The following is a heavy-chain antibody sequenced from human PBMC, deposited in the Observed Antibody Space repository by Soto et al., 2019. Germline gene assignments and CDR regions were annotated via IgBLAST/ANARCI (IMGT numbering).Heavy chain of an antibody. CDR3: ARPYRSIAARRDYYYYGMDV. V-gene: IGHV1-69*13. CDR2: IIPIFGTA. J-gene: IGHJ6*02. CDR1: GGTFSSYA. Sequence: SVKVSCKASGGTFSSYAISWVRQAPGQGLEWMGGIIPIFGTANYAQKFQGRVTITADESTSTAYMELSSLRSEDTAVYYCARPYRSIAARRDYYYYGMDVWGQGTPVTASS. D-gene: IGHD6-6*01.